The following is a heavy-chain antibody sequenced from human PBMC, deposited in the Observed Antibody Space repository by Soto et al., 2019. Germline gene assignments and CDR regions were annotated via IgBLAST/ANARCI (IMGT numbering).Heavy chain of an antibody. J-gene: IGHJ4*02. CDR3: AKAKFYYDSSPYDS. V-gene: IGHV3-43D*04. CDR2: INADGSEK. CDR1: GFTFADYA. Sequence: GGSLRLSCAVSGFTFADYAVHWVRQSAGKGLEWVSFINADGSEKYYADSVRGRFTISRVNSKDSFYLQMNSLRLEDTAMYYCAKAKFYYDSSPYDSWGQGTLVTVSS. D-gene: IGHD3-22*01.